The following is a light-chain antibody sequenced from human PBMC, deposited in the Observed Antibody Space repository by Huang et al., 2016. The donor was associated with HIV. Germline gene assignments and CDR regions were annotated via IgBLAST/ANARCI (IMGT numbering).Light chain of an antibody. V-gene: IGKV3-15*01. CDR3: QQYNNWPPMT. Sequence: EIVMTQSPATLSVSPGERATLSCRDSQSVSNDLAWYQQKPGQAPRLLICGAATRATAIPARFSGSGSGTEFTLTISGRQSEDVAVYYCQQYNNWPPMTFGQGTKVEIK. CDR2: GAA. CDR1: QSVSND. J-gene: IGKJ1*01.